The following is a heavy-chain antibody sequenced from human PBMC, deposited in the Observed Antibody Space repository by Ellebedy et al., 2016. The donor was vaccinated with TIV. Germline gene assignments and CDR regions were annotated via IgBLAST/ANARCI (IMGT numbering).Heavy chain of an antibody. Sequence: GESLKISXAASGFTFSSYAMSWVRQAPGKGLEWVSAISGSGGSTYYADSVKGRFTISRDNSKNTLYLQMNSLRAEDTAVYYCAKETMQQLVRASNMDVWGQGTTVTVSS. V-gene: IGHV3-23*01. CDR3: AKETMQQLVRASNMDV. J-gene: IGHJ6*02. CDR2: ISGSGGST. D-gene: IGHD6-13*01. CDR1: GFTFSSYA.